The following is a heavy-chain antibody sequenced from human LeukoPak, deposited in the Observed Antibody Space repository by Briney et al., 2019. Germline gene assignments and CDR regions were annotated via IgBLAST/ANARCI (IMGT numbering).Heavy chain of an antibody. CDR1: GFTFDDYA. J-gene: IGHJ3*02. CDR3: ARGGSYLSAFDI. Sequence: SLRLSCAASGFTFDDYAMHWVRQAPGKGLEWVSGINWNSGSIAYADSVKGRFTISRDNAKNSLYLQMNSLRAEDTAVYYCARGGSYLSAFDIWGQGTMVTVSS. D-gene: IGHD1-26*01. V-gene: IGHV3-9*01. CDR2: INWNSGSI.